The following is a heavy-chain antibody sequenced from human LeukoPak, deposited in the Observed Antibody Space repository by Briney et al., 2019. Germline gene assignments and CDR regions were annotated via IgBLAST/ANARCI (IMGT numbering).Heavy chain of an antibody. CDR2: IYYSGST. CDR1: ARSIITSIYY. CDR3: ARVRITMVRGIFAWFDP. D-gene: IGHD3-10*01. Sequence: SDTLSLTCTVSARSIITSIYYSAWIRQSPWNGLDWFGNIYYSGSTKYNSSLKSPVSISVATSNNQSSLKLSSVTAADTAVYYCARVRITMVRGIFAWFDPWGQGALVTVSS. J-gene: IGHJ5*02. V-gene: IGHV4-39*07.